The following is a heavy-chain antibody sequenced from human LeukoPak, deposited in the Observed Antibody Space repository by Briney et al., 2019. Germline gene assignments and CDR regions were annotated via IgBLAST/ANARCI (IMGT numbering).Heavy chain of an antibody. D-gene: IGHD5-24*01. J-gene: IGHJ3*02. Sequence: GGSLRLSCVPSGITFSNSALSWVRQAPGKGPEWVSTITKSGDQTHYADSVRGLFTISRDIFKNTLYLQMNSLRAEDTAVYHCVKSAGKDGYRDVFDIWGQGTVVTVSS. CDR1: GITFSNSA. CDR2: ITKSGDQT. V-gene: IGHV3-23*01. CDR3: VKSAGKDGYRDVFDI.